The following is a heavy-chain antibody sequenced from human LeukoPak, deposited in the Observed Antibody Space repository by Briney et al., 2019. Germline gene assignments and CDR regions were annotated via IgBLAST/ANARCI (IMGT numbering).Heavy chain of an antibody. CDR2: VYHSGII. V-gene: IGHV4-59*01. CDR3: ERALRKELVTGWLDP. J-gene: IGHJ5*02. D-gene: IGHD3-9*01. CDR1: GDSISSYY. Sequence: SETLSLTCTVSGDSISSYYWNWIRQPPGKGLEWIGYVYHSGIINYNPSLKSRVTISVDTSKNQFSLRLTSLTAADTAVYYCERALRKELVTGWLDPSGQGTLVTVSS.